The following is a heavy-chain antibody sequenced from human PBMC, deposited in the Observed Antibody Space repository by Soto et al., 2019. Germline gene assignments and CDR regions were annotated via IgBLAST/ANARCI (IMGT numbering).Heavy chain of an antibody. V-gene: IGHV3-23*01. CDR1: GFTFSSYA. CDR2: ISGSGGST. D-gene: IGHD3-10*01. CDR3: AYTPWFGELGDAFDI. Sequence: EVQLLESGGGLVQPGGFLRLSCAASGFTFSSYAMSWVRQAPGKGLEWVSAISGSGGSTYYADSVKGRFTISRDNSKNTLYLQMNSLRAEDTAVYYCAYTPWFGELGDAFDIWGQGTMVTVSS. J-gene: IGHJ3*02.